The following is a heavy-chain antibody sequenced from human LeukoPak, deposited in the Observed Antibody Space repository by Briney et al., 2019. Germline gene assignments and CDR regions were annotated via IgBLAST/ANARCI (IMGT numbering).Heavy chain of an antibody. V-gene: IGHV1-2*02. Sequence: ASVKVSCKASGYTFTCYYMHWVRQAPGQGLAWMGWINPNSGGTNYAQKFQGRVTMTRDTSISTAYMELSRLRSDDTAVYYCARGGIAARHNWFDPWGQGTLVTVSS. CDR3: ARGGIAARHNWFDP. D-gene: IGHD6-6*01. CDR2: INPNSGGT. CDR1: GYTFTCYY. J-gene: IGHJ5*02.